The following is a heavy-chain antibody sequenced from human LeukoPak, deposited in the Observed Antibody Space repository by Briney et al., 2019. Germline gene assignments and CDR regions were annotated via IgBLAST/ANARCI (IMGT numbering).Heavy chain of an antibody. D-gene: IGHD5-12*01. CDR2: IKSKTDGGTT. V-gene: IGHV3-15*01. Sequence: GGSLRLSCAASGFTFRNAWMSWVRQAPGKGLEWVGRIKSKTDGGTTDYAAPVKGRFTISRDDSKNTLYLQMNSLKTEDTAVYYCTTDWRIFDSGYDLGYWGQGTLVTVSS. J-gene: IGHJ4*02. CDR3: TTDWRIFDSGYDLGY. CDR1: GFTFRNAW.